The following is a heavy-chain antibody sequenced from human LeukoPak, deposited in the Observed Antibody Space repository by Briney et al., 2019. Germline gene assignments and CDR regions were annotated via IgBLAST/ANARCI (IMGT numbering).Heavy chain of an antibody. CDR3: TRDHCRGDNCPSFDY. D-gene: IGHD2-15*01. J-gene: IGHJ4*02. CDR1: GYTFTSFG. V-gene: IGHV1-18*04. Sequence: ASVKVSCKPSGYTFTSFGISWVRQAPGQGLEGMGWIGAYNGDTNYAQKFQGRVTMTTYTSPSTANMDLRSLRSDDTAVYYCTRDHCRGDNCPSFDYGGQGTLVTVSS. CDR2: IGAYNGDT.